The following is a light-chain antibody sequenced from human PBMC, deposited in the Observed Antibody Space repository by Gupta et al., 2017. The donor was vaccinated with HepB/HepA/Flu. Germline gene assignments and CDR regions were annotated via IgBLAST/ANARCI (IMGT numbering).Light chain of an antibody. J-gene: IGLJ3*02. CDR3: LLEYDGVRV. V-gene: IGLV7-46*01. CDR2: NTK. CDR1: TGTVTSGHY. Sequence: QAVVTQEPSLTVSPGGPVTLTCGSSTGTVTSGHYPYWFQKKPGQAPTTVIFNTKDTPSWTPGRFSGSLLGGKAALTLSGAQAEDEDDYYCLLEYDGVRVFGGGTRLTVL.